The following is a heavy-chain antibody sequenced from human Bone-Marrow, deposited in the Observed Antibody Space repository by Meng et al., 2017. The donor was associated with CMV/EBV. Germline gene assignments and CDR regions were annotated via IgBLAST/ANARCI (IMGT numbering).Heavy chain of an antibody. CDR3: ARDVGALWSGYSDAFDI. J-gene: IGHJ3*02. CDR2: ISYDGSNK. Sequence: GGSLRLSCAASGFTFSSYAMHWVRQAPGKGLEWVAVISYDGSNKYYADSVKGRFTISRDNSKNTLYLQMNSLRAEDTAVYYCARDVGALWSGYSDAFDIWGQGTRVTVSS. D-gene: IGHD3-3*01. CDR1: GFTFSSYA. V-gene: IGHV3-30*04.